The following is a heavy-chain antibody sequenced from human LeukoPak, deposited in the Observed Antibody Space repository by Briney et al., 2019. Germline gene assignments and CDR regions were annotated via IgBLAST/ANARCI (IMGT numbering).Heavy chain of an antibody. D-gene: IGHD2/OR15-2a*01. CDR3: AKVMKSSGSGVIVYSWFDR. CDR1: GDFITSSTYY. J-gene: IGHJ5*02. V-gene: IGHV4-39*01. CDR2: IYYSGTT. Sequence: PSETLSLTCTVSGDFITSSTYYWGWIRQTPGKGLEWIGSIYYSGTTYYNPSLKSRVTISVDTSKNQFSLKLSSVTAADTAVYYCAKVMKSSGSGVIVYSWFDRWGQGTLVTVSS.